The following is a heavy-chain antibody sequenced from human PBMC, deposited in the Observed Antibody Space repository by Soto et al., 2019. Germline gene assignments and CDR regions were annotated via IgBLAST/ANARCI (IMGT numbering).Heavy chain of an antibody. J-gene: IGHJ4*02. CDR1: GGSITTGGYY. Sequence: SETLSLTCTVSGGSITTGGYYWSWIRQLPGKGLEWIGHRYYSESTYYNPSLKSRLSISLDTSKNQFPLKLSFVTAADTAMYYCARTKCSGGSCYSWSLDYWGQGTPVTVSS. CDR3: ARTKCSGGSCYSWSLDY. D-gene: IGHD2-15*01. V-gene: IGHV4-31*03. CDR2: RYYSEST.